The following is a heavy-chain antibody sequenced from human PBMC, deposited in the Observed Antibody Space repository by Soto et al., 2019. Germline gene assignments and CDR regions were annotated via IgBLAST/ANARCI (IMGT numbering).Heavy chain of an antibody. CDR3: ARYNSYAIDY. Sequence: SETLRITCILSVTYISSYYWSWIRQPPGKGLEWIANIHYSGTTNYNPSLASRVTLSVDTSKKQFSLKMTSVTAADRAMYFCARYNSYAIDYWGRGTMVTVSS. V-gene: IGHV4-59*01. D-gene: IGHD2-8*01. CDR1: VTYISSYY. J-gene: IGHJ4*02. CDR2: IHYSGTT.